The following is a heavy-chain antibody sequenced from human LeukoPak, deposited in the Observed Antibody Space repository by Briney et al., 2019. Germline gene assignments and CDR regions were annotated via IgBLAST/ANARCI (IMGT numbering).Heavy chain of an antibody. CDR3: ARGYSYGVYFDY. CDR2: INHSGST. Sequence: SETLSLTCAVYGGSFSGYYWSWIRQPPGKGLEWIGEINHSGSTNYNPSLKSRVTISVDTSKNQFSLKPSSVTAADTAVYYCARGYSYGVYFDYWGQGTLVTVSS. V-gene: IGHV4-34*01. D-gene: IGHD5-18*01. CDR1: GGSFSGYY. J-gene: IGHJ4*02.